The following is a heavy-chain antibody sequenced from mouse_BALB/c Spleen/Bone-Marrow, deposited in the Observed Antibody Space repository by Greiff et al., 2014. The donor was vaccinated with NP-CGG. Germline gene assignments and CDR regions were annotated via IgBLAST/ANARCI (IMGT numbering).Heavy chain of an antibody. J-gene: IGHJ4*01. CDR2: ISSGSSTI. CDR1: GFTFSSFG. CDR3: ARHYGTIYYYAMDY. D-gene: IGHD2-1*01. Sequence: EVQLVESGGGLVQPGGSRKLSCAASGFTFSSFGMHWVRQAPEKGLEWVAYISSGSSTIYYADTVKDRFTISRDNPKNTLFLQMTSLRSEDTAMYYCARHYGTIYYYAMDYWGQGTSVTVSS. V-gene: IGHV5-17*02.